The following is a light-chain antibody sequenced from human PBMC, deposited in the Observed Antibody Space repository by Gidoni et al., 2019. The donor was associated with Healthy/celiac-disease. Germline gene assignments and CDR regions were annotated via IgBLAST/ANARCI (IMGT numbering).Light chain of an antibody. CDR2: EGS. CDR1: SSDVGSYNL. V-gene: IGLV2-23*01. CDR3: CSYAGSSTLV. Sequence: QSALTQPASVSGSPGQSTPISCTGTSSDVGSYNLVSCYQQHPGKAPKLMIYEGSKRPSGVSNRFSGSKSGNTASLTISGLQAEDEADYYCCSYAGSSTLVFGGGTKLTVL. J-gene: IGLJ2*01.